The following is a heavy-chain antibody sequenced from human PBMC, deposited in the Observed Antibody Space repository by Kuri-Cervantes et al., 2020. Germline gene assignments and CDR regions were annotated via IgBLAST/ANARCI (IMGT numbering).Heavy chain of an antibody. CDR1: GFTFSTYA. CDR3: AKDLRTHRSGYYEVDV. CDR2: ISSNGNNK. V-gene: IGHV3-30-3*01. J-gene: IGHJ6*04. D-gene: IGHD3-3*01. Sequence: GESLKISCAASGFTFSTYAIHWVRQAPGKGLECVAVISSNGNNKYSADSVKGRFSISRGNSKNTLYLQMNSLRPEDTAVYYCAKDLRTHRSGYYEVDVWGKGTTVTVSS.